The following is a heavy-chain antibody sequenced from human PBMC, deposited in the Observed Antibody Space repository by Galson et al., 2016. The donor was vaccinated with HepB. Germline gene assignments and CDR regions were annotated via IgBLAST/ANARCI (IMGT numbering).Heavy chain of an antibody. Sequence: SLRLSCAASGFMFRSYAMSWVRQAPGKGLEWVSVISGGGGSTYYADSVKGRFTISRDNSKNTLYPQMNSLRAEDTAVYYCAKARPITMIVVLGEADFDYWGQGTLVTVSS. D-gene: IGHD3-22*01. J-gene: IGHJ4*02. CDR2: ISGGGGST. CDR1: GFMFRSYA. CDR3: AKARPITMIVVLGEADFDY. V-gene: IGHV3-23*01.